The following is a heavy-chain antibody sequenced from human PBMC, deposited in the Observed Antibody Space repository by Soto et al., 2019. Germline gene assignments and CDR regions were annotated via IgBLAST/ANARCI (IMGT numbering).Heavy chain of an antibody. CDR2: ISPYTGNT. CDR3: VMVDNYVTPTPQDV. J-gene: IGHJ6*02. CDR1: GYIFVNYG. Sequence: QVQLVQSGDEVKKPGASVKVSCKASGYIFVNYGIAWVRQAPRQGLEWMGWISPYTGNTHSASKVQGRLTMTTDTSTSTAYMDLGTLTSNDTAVYYCVMVDNYVTPTPQDVWGQGTTVTVSS. D-gene: IGHD3-16*01. V-gene: IGHV1-18*01.